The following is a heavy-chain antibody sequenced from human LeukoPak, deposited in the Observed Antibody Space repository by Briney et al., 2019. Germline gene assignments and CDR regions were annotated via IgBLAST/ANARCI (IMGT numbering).Heavy chain of an antibody. J-gene: IGHJ4*02. V-gene: IGHV3-30-3*01. CDR1: GFTFSSYT. CDR3: TRDDRDDISIVNDYYLDS. D-gene: IGHD2/OR15-2a*01. Sequence: GGSLRLSCAASGFTFSSYTMHWVRQAPGKGLEWVAVIFYDAINKYYADSVKGRFTISRDNSKNTLYLQMNSLRNEDTAVYYCTRDDRDDISIVNDYYLDSWGQGTLVTVSS. CDR2: IFYDAINK.